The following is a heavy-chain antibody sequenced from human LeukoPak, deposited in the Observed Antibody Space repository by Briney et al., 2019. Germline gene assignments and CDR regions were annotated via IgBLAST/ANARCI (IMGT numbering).Heavy chain of an antibody. V-gene: IGHV4-31*03. J-gene: IGHJ1*01. CDR2: IYYTGST. Sequence: SQTLSLTCTVSGGSIDSIGYYWSWVRQHPEKGLEWIGYIYYTGSTSYNPSLKSRVTISQGTSKNQFSLSLTSVTAADTAVYFCARDGYGDYDWGLPRFWGLGTLVTVSS. CDR3: ARDGYGDYDWGLPRF. D-gene: IGHD4-17*01. CDR1: GGSIDSIGYY.